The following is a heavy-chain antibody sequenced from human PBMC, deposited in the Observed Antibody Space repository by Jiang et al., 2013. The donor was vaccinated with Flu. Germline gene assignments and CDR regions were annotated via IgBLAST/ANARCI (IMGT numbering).Heavy chain of an antibody. Sequence: GSGLVKPSETLSLTCTVSGASISSSSYYWGWIRQPPGKGLEWIGSIYYSGSTYYNPSLKSRVTISVDTSNNQFSLKLSSVTAADTAVYYCARLGYYDSSIDYWGQGTLVTVSS. V-gene: IGHV4-39*01. J-gene: IGHJ4*02. CDR1: GASISSSSYY. D-gene: IGHD3-22*01. CDR2: IYYSGST. CDR3: ARLGYYDSSIDY.